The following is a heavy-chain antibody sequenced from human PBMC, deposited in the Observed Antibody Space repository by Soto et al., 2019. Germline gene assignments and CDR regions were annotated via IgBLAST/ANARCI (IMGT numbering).Heavy chain of an antibody. D-gene: IGHD5-18*01. Sequence: PSETLSLTCTVSGGYISSGGYYWSWIRQHPGKGLEWIGYIYYSGSTYYNPSLKSRVTISVDTSKNQFSLKLSSVTAADTAVYYCARGIRDSYGFYNWFDPWGQGTLVTVSS. V-gene: IGHV4-31*03. CDR2: IYYSGST. CDR3: ARGIRDSYGFYNWFDP. CDR1: GGYISSGGYY. J-gene: IGHJ5*02.